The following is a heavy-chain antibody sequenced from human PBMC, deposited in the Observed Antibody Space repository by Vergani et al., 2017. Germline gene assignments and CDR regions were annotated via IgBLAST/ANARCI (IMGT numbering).Heavy chain of an antibody. D-gene: IGHD6-13*01. Sequence: QVQLQESGPGLVKPSETLSLTCTVSGGSISSYYWSWIRQPAGKGLEWIGRIYTSGSTNYNPSLKSRVTMSVDTSKNQFSLKLSSVTAADTAVYYCARGRRLWTIAAAGIDYWGQGTLVTVSS. V-gene: IGHV4-4*07. CDR2: IYTSGST. CDR1: GGSISSYY. J-gene: IGHJ4*02. CDR3: ARGRRLWTIAAAGIDY.